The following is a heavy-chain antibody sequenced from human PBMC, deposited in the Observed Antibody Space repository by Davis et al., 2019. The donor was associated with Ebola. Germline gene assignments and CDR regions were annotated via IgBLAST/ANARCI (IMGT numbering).Heavy chain of an antibody. CDR3: TTPGGQDSGYDVFDI. Sequence: AASVKVSCKASGYTFTNYYMHWVRQAPGQGLEWMGMINPNDGRTIYAQKFQGRVTVTRATSTSTVYMDLSSLRSEDTALYYCTTPGGQDSGYDVFDIWGQGTMVTVSS. J-gene: IGHJ3*02. D-gene: IGHD5-12*01. V-gene: IGHV1-46*03. CDR1: GYTFTNYY. CDR2: INPNDGRT.